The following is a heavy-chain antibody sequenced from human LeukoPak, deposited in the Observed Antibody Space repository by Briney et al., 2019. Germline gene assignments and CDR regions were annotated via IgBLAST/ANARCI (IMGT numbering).Heavy chain of an antibody. Sequence: SGPTLGHPTQALTLTCTFSGFSRSTSGVGVGWIRQPPGKALERLALIYWNDDKRYSPSLNTRLIITKDTSKNQVVLTMTNMDPVDTATYYCAHRRNISVAPDDWYFDLWGRGTLVTVSS. CDR2: IYWNDDK. V-gene: IGHV2-5*01. J-gene: IGHJ2*01. D-gene: IGHD2/OR15-2a*01. CDR3: AHRRNISVAPDDWYFDL. CDR1: GFSRSTSGVG.